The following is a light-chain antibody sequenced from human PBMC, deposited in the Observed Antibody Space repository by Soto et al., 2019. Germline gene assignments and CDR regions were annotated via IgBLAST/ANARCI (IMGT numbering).Light chain of an antibody. CDR3: SSYTTNRTLV. Sequence: QSALTQPASVSGSPGQSLTISCTGTSGDVGRYDSVSWYKHRPGKVPELIIFSDRFSGSKSGNTASLTISGLQAEDEADYYCSSYTTNRTLVFGGGTKLTVL. V-gene: IGLV2-14*01. J-gene: IGLJ2*01. CDR1: SGDVGRYDS.